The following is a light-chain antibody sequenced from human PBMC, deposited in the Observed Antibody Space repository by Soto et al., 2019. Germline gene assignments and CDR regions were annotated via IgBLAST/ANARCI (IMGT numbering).Light chain of an antibody. CDR3: QQYNSYRA. CDR2: KTS. CDR1: QSISNW. V-gene: IGKV1-5*03. Sequence: DIQMTQSPSTLSASVGDRVTITCRASQSISNWLAWHQQKPGKAPQLLIYKTSNLASGVPSRFSGSGSGTEFTLTIRSLQPDDFATYYCQQYNSYRAFGQGTKVDI. J-gene: IGKJ1*01.